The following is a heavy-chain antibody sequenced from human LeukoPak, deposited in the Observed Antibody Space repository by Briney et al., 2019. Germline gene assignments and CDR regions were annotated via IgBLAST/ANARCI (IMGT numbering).Heavy chain of an antibody. CDR2: MRTKASGETT. CDR3: TTVGVHMYYFDY. J-gene: IGHJ4*02. D-gene: IGHD3-16*01. CDR1: GFSFGDSV. Sequence: GGSLRLSCTGSGFSFGDSVMNWVRQAPGEGLEWVGFMRTKASGETTEYAASVKGRFTISRDDSKSIAYLQMNSLKTEDTAVYYCTTVGVHMYYFDYWGQGTLVTVSS. V-gene: IGHV3-49*04.